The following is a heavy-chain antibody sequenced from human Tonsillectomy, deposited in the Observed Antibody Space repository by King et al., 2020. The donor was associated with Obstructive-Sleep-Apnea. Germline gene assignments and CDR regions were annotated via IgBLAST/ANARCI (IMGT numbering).Heavy chain of an antibody. CDR2: IYYSGSP. CDR1: GGSITHFY. CDR3: ARYSPFESSWNFDY. J-gene: IGHJ4*02. V-gene: IGHV4-59*08. Sequence: VQLQESGPGLLKPSETLSLTCTVSGGSITHFYWSWFRQPPGKGLEWIVHIYYSGSPNYSHPLQSRLTKSVDTSKNHFSLKLSSVTAADTAVYYCARYSPFESSWNFDYWGQGTLVTVSS. D-gene: IGHD6-13*01.